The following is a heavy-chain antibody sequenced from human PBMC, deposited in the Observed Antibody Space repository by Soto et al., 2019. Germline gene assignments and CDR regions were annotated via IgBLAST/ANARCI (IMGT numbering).Heavy chain of an antibody. D-gene: IGHD2-15*01. J-gene: IGHJ6*02. CDR1: GFTFSGSA. CDR3: TRQGYCSGGSCYPTSDYYYYGMDV. CDR2: IRSKANSYAT. V-gene: IGHV3-73*01. Sequence: TGGSLRLSCAASGFTFSGSAMHWVRQASGKGLEWVGRIRSKANSYATAYAASVKGRFTISRDDSKNTAYLQMNSLKTEDTAVYYCTRQGYCSGGSCYPTSDYYYYGMDVWGQGTTVTVSS.